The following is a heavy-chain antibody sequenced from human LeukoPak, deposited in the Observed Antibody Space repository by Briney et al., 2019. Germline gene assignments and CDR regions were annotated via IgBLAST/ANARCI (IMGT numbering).Heavy chain of an antibody. CDR2: ISSSSSYI. V-gene: IGHV3-21*04. CDR3: AKDLSIVATISDY. D-gene: IGHD5-12*01. J-gene: IGHJ4*02. CDR1: GFTFSSYS. Sequence: GGSLRLSCAASGFTFSSYSMNWVRQAPGKGLEWVSSISSSSSYIYYADSVKGRFTISRDNAKNTLNLQMNSLRAEDTAVYYCAKDLSIVATISDYWGQGTLVTVSS.